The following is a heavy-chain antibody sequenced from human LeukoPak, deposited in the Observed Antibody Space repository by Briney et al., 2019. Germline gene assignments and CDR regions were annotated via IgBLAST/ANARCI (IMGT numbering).Heavy chain of an antibody. CDR3: ARARRDCSGGSCYSYYFDF. CDR2: INRYGDST. Sequence: PGGSLRLSCAASGFTFSSYAIHWVRQAPGKGLEFVSAINRYGDSTYYANSVKGRFTIFRDDSKNTVYLQMGSLRAEDMAVYYCARARRDCSGGSCYSYYFDFWGQGTLVTVSS. J-gene: IGHJ4*02. CDR1: GFTFSSYA. D-gene: IGHD2-15*01. V-gene: IGHV3-64*01.